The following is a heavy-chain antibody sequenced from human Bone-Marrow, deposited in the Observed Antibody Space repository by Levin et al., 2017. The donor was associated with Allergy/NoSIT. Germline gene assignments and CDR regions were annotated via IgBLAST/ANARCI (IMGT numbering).Heavy chain of an antibody. CDR2: TKQDGTEN. V-gene: IGHV3-7*04. J-gene: IGHJ3*02. Sequence: GGSLRLSCVASGFSFSSYWMSWVRQAPGKGLEWVANTKQDGTENYYADSVKGRFTVSKDNPKNSVYLQMSSLRVEDTAVYYCARNWRSAFDIWGQGTVVTVSS. CDR1: GFSFSSYW. CDR3: ARNWRSAFDI. D-gene: IGHD2-8*02.